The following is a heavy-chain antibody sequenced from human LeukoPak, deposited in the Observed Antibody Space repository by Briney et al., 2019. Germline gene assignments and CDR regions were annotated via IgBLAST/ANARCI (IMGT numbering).Heavy chain of an antibody. CDR2: IYTSGST. D-gene: IGHD3-10*01. CDR1: GGSISTSNYY. Sequence: SETLSLTCTVSGGSISTSNYYWSWIRQPAGKGLEWIGRIYTSGSTNYNPSLKSRVTISVDTSKNQFSLKLSSVTAADTAVYYCARRTMVRGVIPRAPYFDYWGQGTLVTVSS. V-gene: IGHV4-61*02. J-gene: IGHJ4*02. CDR3: ARRTMVRGVIPRAPYFDY.